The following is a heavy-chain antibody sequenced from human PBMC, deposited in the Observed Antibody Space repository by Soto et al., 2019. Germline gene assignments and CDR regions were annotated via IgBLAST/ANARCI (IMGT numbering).Heavy chain of an antibody. CDR1: GDTFTNYA. CDR2: IIPIYGTA. CDR3: ARDLGGCSAGSCRYNWLDS. Sequence: QVQLVQSGAEVKKPGSSVKVSCKASGDTFTNYAISWVRQAPGQGLEWMGGIIPIYGTAHYAQKFQDRVTITAATSTSTADMELSSLRPEDTAVYYCARDLGGCSAGSCRYNWLDSWGQGTLVTVSS. J-gene: IGHJ5*01. D-gene: IGHD2-15*01. V-gene: IGHV1-69*06.